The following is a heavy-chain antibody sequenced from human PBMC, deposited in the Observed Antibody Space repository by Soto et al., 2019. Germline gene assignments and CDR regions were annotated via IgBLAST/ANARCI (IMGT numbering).Heavy chain of an antibody. Sequence: GGSLRLSCAASGFTFSSYGMHWVRQAPGKGLEWVAVIWYDGSNTYYADSVKGRFTISRDNSKNTLYLQMNSLRAEDTAVYYCARDGTGTTYYFDYWGQGTLVTVSS. CDR3: ARDGTGTTYYFDY. J-gene: IGHJ4*02. V-gene: IGHV3-33*08. CDR1: GFTFSSYG. D-gene: IGHD1-7*01. CDR2: IWYDGSNT.